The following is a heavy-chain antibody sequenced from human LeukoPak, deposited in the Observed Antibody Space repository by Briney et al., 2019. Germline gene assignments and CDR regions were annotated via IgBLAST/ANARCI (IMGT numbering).Heavy chain of an antibody. Sequence: TSSETLSLTCTVSGGSISSYYWSWIRQPPGKGLEWIGYIYYSGSTDYNPSLKSRVTISLDTSKNQFSLNLSSVTAADTAVYYCAREDDSGFGYWGQGTLVTVSS. CDR2: IYYSGST. D-gene: IGHD5-12*01. J-gene: IGHJ4*02. V-gene: IGHV4-59*01. CDR3: AREDDSGFGY. CDR1: GGSISSYY.